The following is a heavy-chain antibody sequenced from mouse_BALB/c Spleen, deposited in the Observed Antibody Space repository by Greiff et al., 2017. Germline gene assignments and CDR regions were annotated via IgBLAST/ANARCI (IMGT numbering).Heavy chain of an antibody. CDR1: GFTFSDYY. Sequence: EVQRVEPGGGLVKPGGSLKLSCAASGFTFSDYYMYWVRQTPEKRLEWVATISDGGSYTYYPDSVKGRFTISRDNAKNNLYLQMSSLKSEDTAMYYCARDETGTGYFDYWGQGTTLTVSS. J-gene: IGHJ2*01. CDR2: ISDGGSYT. D-gene: IGHD4-1*01. CDR3: ARDETGTGYFDY. V-gene: IGHV5-4*02.